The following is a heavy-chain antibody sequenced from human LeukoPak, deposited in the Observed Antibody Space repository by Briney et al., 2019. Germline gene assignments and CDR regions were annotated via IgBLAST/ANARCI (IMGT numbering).Heavy chain of an antibody. D-gene: IGHD2-2*02. J-gene: IGHJ4*02. V-gene: IGHV4-30-4*01. CDR3: ASGVPAAIGGY. CDR2: IYYSGST. CDR1: GGSISSGDYY. Sequence: SETLSLTCTVSGGSISSGDYYWSWIRQPPGKGLEWIGYIYYSGSTKYNPSLKSRVTTSLDRSKNQFSLKLRSVTAADTAVYCCASGVPAAIGGYWGQGTLVTVSS.